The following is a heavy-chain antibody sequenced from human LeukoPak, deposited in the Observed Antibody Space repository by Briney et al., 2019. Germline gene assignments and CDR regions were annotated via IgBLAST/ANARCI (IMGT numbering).Heavy chain of an antibody. Sequence: PGRSLRLSCAASGFTFSNYAMHWVRQAPDKGLDWVAVISYDGSNKYYADSVKGRFPTSRDNSKNTLYLQMHRLRAEDTAVYYCARDSYGADYWGQGTLVTVSS. CDR2: ISYDGSNK. V-gene: IGHV3-30*04. CDR1: GFTFSNYA. D-gene: IGHD4-17*01. J-gene: IGHJ4*02. CDR3: ARDSYGADY.